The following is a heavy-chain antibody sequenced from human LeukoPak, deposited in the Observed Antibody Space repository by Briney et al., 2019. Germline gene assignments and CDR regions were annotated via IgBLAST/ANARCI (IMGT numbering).Heavy chain of an antibody. CDR1: GYTFTSYY. J-gene: IGHJ4*02. CDR3: ARDSDGRGSTPYYFDY. V-gene: IGHV1-46*01. CDR2: INPSGGST. D-gene: IGHD3-10*01. Sequence: ASVKVSCKASGYTFTSYYMHWVRQAPGQGLEWMGIINPSGGSTSYAQKFQGRVTMTRDMSTSTVYMELSSLRSEDTAVYYCARDSDGRGSTPYYFDYRGQGTLVTVSS.